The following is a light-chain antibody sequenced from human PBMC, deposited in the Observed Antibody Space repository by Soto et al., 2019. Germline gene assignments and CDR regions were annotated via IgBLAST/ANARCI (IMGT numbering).Light chain of an antibody. J-gene: IGLJ1*01. Sequence: QSALTQPPSASGSPGQSVTISCTGTSSDVGGYNSVSWYQQHPGKAPKLMIYEVSKRPSGVPDRFSGSKSGNTASLTVSGLQAEDEDDYYCSSYAGSNNLYVFGTGTKVTVL. CDR1: SSDVGGYNS. V-gene: IGLV2-8*01. CDR3: SSYAGSNNLYV. CDR2: EVS.